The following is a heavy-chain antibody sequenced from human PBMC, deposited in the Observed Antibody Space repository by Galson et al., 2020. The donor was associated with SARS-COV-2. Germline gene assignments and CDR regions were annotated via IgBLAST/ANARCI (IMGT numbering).Heavy chain of an antibody. CDR1: GFTFSSYG. V-gene: IGHV3-33*06. D-gene: IGHD6-13*01. Sequence: GGSLRLSCAASGFTFSSYGMHWVRQAPGKGLEWVAVIWYDGSNKYYADSVKGRFTISRDNSKNTLYLQMNSLRAEDTAVYYCAQMGGHSSSWYENWFDPWGQGTLVTVSS. J-gene: IGHJ5*02. CDR2: IWYDGSNK. CDR3: AQMGGHSSSWYENWFDP.